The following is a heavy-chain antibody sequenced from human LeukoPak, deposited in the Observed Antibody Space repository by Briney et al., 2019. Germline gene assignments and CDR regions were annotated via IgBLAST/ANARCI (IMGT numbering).Heavy chain of an antibody. Sequence: SETLSLTCTVSGDSITDYYWSWIRQPPGKELEWIGFIYLSGTTSYNPSLNSRVTISIDTSTNQFSLKLSSVTAADTAVYYCAKFHNWFDSWGQGTLVAVSS. CDR1: GDSITDYY. D-gene: IGHD2-21*01. CDR2: IYLSGTT. CDR3: AKFHNWFDS. V-gene: IGHV4-59*08. J-gene: IGHJ5*01.